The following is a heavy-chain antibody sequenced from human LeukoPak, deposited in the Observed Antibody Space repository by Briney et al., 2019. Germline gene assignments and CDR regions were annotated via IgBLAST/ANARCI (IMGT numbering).Heavy chain of an antibody. Sequence: GASVKVSCKASGYTFTGYYMHWVRQAPGQGLEWMGWINPNSGGTNYAQKFQGRVTMTRDTSISTAHMELSRLRSDDTAVYYCANEGYCSGGSCSTWGQGTLVTVSS. CDR3: ANEGYCSGGSCST. J-gene: IGHJ5*02. CDR1: GYTFTGYY. CDR2: INPNSGGT. V-gene: IGHV1-2*02. D-gene: IGHD2-15*01.